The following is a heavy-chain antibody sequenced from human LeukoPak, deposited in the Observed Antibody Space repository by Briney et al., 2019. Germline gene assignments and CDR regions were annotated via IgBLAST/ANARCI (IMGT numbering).Heavy chain of an antibody. V-gene: IGHV3-23*01. CDR2: ISGSGGST. J-gene: IGHJ4*02. CDR3: AKNRRRYYYDSSGSPQGPGDD. D-gene: IGHD3-22*01. Sequence: PGGSLRLSCAASGFTFSSYAMSWVRQAPGKGLEWVSAISGSGGSTYYADSVTGRFTISRDNSKKTLYLQMNSLRAEDTAVYYCAKNRRRYYYDSSGSPQGPGDDWGQGTLVTVSS. CDR1: GFTFSSYA.